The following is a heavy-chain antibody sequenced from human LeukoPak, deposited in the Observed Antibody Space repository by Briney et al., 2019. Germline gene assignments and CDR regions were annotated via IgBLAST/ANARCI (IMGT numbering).Heavy chain of an antibody. V-gene: IGHV3-23*01. CDR2: VRGGDAGT. J-gene: IGHJ4*02. Sequence: GGSLRLSCAASGFTFSSYAMNWVRQAPGKGLEWVSAVRGGDAGTSYADSVKGRFTISRDNSKSTLYLQMNSLRADDTAVYYCAKNRGGSYYSGSDYWGQGTLVTVSS. CDR3: AKNRGGSYYSGSDY. CDR1: GFTFSSYA. D-gene: IGHD1-26*01.